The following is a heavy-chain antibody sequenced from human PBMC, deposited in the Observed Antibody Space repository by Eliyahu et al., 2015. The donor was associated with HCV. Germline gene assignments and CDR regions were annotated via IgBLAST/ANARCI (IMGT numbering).Heavy chain of an antibody. CDR1: GGSFSGFY. V-gene: IGHV4-34*01. CDR2: INHSGST. J-gene: IGHJ5*02. CDR3: ASGSARRGFDP. Sequence: QVQLQQWGAGLLKPSETLSLICAVYGGSFSGFYWSWIRQPPGKGLEWIGEINHSGSTNYNPSLKSRVTISVDTSKNQFSLKLTSVTAADTAVYYCASGSARRGFDPWGQGTLVTVSS.